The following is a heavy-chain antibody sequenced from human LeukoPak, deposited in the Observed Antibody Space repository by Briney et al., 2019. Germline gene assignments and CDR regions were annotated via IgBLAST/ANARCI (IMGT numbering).Heavy chain of an antibody. CDR3: ARETINYYDSSGYHPFDP. Sequence: ASVKVSCKASGYTFTGYYMHWVRQAPGQGLEWMGWINPNSGGTNYAQKFQGRVTMTRDTSISTAYMELSRLRSDDTAVYYCARETINYYDSSGYHPFDPWGQGTLVTVSS. CDR1: GYTFTGYY. J-gene: IGHJ5*02. V-gene: IGHV1-2*02. D-gene: IGHD3-22*01. CDR2: INPNSGGT.